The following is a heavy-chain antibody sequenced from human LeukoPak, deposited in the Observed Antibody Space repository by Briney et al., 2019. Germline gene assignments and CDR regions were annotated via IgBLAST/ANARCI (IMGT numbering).Heavy chain of an antibody. D-gene: IGHD3-22*01. CDR3: ARRDSYSSGYYYFDY. CDR2: INYRANT. V-gene: IGHV4-39*01. Sequence: SETLSLTCTVSGGSISSSSYYWGCIRQPPGKGLDWIGIINYRANTYYNPSLKSRVTISVDTSKNQFSLKLSSVTAADTAVYYCARRDSYSSGYYYFDYWGQGTLVTVSS. CDR1: GGSISSSSYY. J-gene: IGHJ4*02.